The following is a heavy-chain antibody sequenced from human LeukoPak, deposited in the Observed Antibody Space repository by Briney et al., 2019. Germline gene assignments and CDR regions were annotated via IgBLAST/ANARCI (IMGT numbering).Heavy chain of an antibody. D-gene: IGHD5-24*01. CDR3: ARETPRRGETRDGYR. CDR2: IKEDGSET. V-gene: IGHV3-7*01. J-gene: IGHJ4*02. Sequence: GGSLRLSCAASGFNFRDYWMNWVRQAPGKGLECLTNIKEDGSETYYADSVVGRFTISRDNAKNSLYLQMNSLRAEDTAVYYCARETPRRGETRDGYRWGQGTLVTVSS. CDR1: GFNFRDYW.